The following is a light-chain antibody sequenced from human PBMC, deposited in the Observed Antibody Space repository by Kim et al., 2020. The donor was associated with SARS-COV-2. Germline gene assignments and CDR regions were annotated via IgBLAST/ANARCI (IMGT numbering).Light chain of an antibody. V-gene: IGLV2-14*04. CDR2: DVS. CDR1: SSDVGGYNY. J-gene: IGLJ2*01. CDR3: SSYTSSSTLV. Sequence: GQSITISCTGTSSDVGGYNYVSWYQQHPGKAPKLMIYDVSKRPSGVSNRFSGSKSVNTASLTISGLQAEDEADYYCSSYTSSSTLVFGGGTKLTVL.